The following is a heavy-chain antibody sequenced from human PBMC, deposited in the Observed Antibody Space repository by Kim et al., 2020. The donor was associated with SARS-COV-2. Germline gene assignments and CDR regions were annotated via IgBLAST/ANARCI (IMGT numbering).Heavy chain of an antibody. CDR1: GFPFSSYA. Sequence: GASLQISCAASGFPFSSYAMSWVRQAPGKGLEWVSAISGSGGSTYYADSVKGRFTISRDNSKNTLYLQMNSLRAEDTAVYYCAKVPSAMVTYYYYGMDVWGQGPTVPAPS. CDR2: ISGSGGST. V-gene: IGHV3-23*01. CDR3: AKVPSAMVTYYYYGMDV. J-gene: IGHJ6*02. D-gene: IGHD5-18*01.